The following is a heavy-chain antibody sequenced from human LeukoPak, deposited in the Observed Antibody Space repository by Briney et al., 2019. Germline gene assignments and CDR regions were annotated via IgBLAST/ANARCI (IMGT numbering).Heavy chain of an antibody. CDR1: GLTVRTNY. J-gene: IGHJ4*02. CDR2: LYSGGAT. D-gene: IGHD3-10*01. CDR3: VRERAGRFDY. Sequence: GGSLRLSCLVSGLTVRTNYFSWVRQVPGKGLQWVSVLYSGGATFYTDSVKGRFTISRDNSKNTLYLEMSSLRVEDTAFYYCVRERAGRFDYWGQGTLVTVSS. V-gene: IGHV3-53*01.